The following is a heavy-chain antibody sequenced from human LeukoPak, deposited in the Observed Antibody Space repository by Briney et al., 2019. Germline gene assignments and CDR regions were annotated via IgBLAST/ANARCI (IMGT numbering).Heavy chain of an antibody. CDR3: AKANSSSWYPRASPLGAFDI. CDR2: IKQDGSEK. D-gene: IGHD6-13*01. CDR1: GFTFSRYW. J-gene: IGHJ3*02. Sequence: GGSLRLSCAASGFTFSRYWMSWVRQAPGKGLEWVANIKQDGSEKYYVDSVKGRFTISRDNAKNSVLLQMNSLRAEDTALYYCAKANSSSWYPRASPLGAFDIWGQGTMVTVSS. V-gene: IGHV3-7*03.